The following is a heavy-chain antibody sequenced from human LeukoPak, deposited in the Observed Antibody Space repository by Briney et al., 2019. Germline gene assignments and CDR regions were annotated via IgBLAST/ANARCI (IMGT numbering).Heavy chain of an antibody. CDR2: IIPIFGTA. CDR1: GGTFSSYA. CDR3: ARAPINPINWFDP. V-gene: IGHV1-69*06. Sequence: GSSVKVSCKASGGTFSSYAISWERQAPGQGLEWMGGIIPIFGTANYAQKFQGRVTITADKSTSTAYMELSSLRSEDTAVYYCARAPINPINWFDPWGQGTLVTVFS. J-gene: IGHJ5*02.